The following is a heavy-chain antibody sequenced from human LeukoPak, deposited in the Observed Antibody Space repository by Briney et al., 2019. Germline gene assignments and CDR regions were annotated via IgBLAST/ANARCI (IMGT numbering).Heavy chain of an antibody. CDR2: ISWNSGSI. Sequence: GRSLRLSCAASGFTFDDYAMHWVRPAPGKGLEWVSGISWNSGSIGYADSVKGRFTISRDNAKNSLYLQMNSLRAEDTALYYCAGFRVGATGIFDYWGQGTLVTVSS. CDR3: AGFRVGATGIFDY. D-gene: IGHD1-26*01. CDR1: GFTFDDYA. J-gene: IGHJ4*02. V-gene: IGHV3-9*01.